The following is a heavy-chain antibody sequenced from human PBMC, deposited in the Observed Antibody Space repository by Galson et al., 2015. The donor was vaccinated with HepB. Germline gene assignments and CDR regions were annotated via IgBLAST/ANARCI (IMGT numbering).Heavy chain of an antibody. Sequence: QSGAEVKKPGESLRISCKGSGYSFTSYWISWVRQMPGKGLEWMGRIDPSDSYTNYSPSFQGHVTISADKSISTAYLQWSSLKASDTAMYYCARHPGRYDFWGGYYLYYYYYGMDVWGQGTTVTVSS. CDR1: GYSFTSYW. CDR3: ARHPGRYDFWGGYYLYYYYYGMDV. J-gene: IGHJ6*02. CDR2: IDPSDSYT. V-gene: IGHV5-10-1*01. D-gene: IGHD3-3*01.